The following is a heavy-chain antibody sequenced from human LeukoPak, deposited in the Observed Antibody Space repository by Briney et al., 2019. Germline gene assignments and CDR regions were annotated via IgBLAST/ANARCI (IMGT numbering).Heavy chain of an antibody. CDR2: ISGSGGST. J-gene: IGHJ3*02. CDR3: AKDRGGSGSYYYSAFDI. D-gene: IGHD3-10*01. V-gene: IGHV3-23*01. Sequence: GGSLRLSCAASGFTFSSYAMSWVRQAPGKGLEWVSGISGSGGSTYYADSVKGRFTLSRDNSKNTLYLQMNSLRVDDTATYYCAKDRGGSGSYYYSAFDIWGQGTMVTVSS. CDR1: GFTFSSYA.